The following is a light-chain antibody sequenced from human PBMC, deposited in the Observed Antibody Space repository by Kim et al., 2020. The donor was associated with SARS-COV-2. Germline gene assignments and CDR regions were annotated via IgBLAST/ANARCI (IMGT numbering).Light chain of an antibody. CDR3: CSYAGSYPYV. V-gene: IGLV2-11*01. CDR2: DVS. CDR1: SSDVGGYNY. Sequence: GQSVTISCNGTSSDVGGYNYVSWYQQHPGKAPKLMIYDVSKRPSGVPDRFSGSKSGNTASLTISGLQAEDEADYYCCSYAGSYPYVFGTGTKVTVL. J-gene: IGLJ1*01.